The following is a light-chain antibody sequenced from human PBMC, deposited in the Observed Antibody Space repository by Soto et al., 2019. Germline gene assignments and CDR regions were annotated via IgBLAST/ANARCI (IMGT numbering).Light chain of an antibody. Sequence: DIQLTQSPSFLSASVGDRVTITCRASPGISSYLAWYQQKPGKAPKLLIYAASTLQSGVPSRFSGSGSGTEFTLTISSLQPEDFASYYCQQLFSYPLFTFGPGTKVDIK. J-gene: IGKJ3*01. CDR3: QQLFSYPLFT. V-gene: IGKV1-9*01. CDR1: PGISSY. CDR2: AAS.